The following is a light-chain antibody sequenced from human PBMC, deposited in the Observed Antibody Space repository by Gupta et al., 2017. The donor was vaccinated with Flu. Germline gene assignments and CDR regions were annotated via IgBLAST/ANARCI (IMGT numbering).Light chain of an antibody. CDR2: DVT. J-gene: IGLJ2*01. CDR3: CSFAGSDTLV. CDR1: TSDIGDYNY. V-gene: IGLV2-11*01. Sequence: QSALTQPRSVSGSPGQSVTISCTGTTSDIGDYNYVSWFQQHPGKAPRLMIYDVTERSSGVPARFSGSKSGNTASLTIPGRQAEDEVDYHCCSFAGSDTLVFGGGTKLTVL.